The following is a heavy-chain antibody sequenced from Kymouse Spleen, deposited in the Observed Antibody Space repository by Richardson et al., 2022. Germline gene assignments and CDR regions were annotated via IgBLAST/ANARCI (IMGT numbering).Heavy chain of an antibody. D-gene: IGHD6-6*01. Sequence: QVQLQQWGAGLLKPSETLSLTCAVYGGSFSGYYWSWIRQPPGKGLEWIGEINHSGSTNYNPSLKSRVTISVDTSKNQFSLKLSSVTAADTAVYYCARGDSSSSCWYFDLWGRGTLVTVSS. CDR1: GGSFSGYY. CDR2: INHSGST. J-gene: IGHJ2*01. V-gene: IGHV4-34*01. CDR3: ARGDSSSSCWYFDL.